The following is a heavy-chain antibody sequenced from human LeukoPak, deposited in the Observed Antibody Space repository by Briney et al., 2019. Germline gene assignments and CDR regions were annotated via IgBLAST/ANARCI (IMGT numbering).Heavy chain of an antibody. CDR1: GGSFSGYY. V-gene: IGHV4-34*01. J-gene: IGHJ6*03. CDR2: INHSGST. Sequence: SETLSLTCAVYGGSFSGYYWSWIRQPPGKGLEWIGEINHSGSTNYNPSLKSRVTISVDTSKNQFSLKLSSVTAADTAVYYCARGRHCSSTSCYAPPTNYYYYYYMDVWGKGTTVIVSS. D-gene: IGHD2-2*01. CDR3: ARGRHCSSTSCYAPPTNYYYYYYMDV.